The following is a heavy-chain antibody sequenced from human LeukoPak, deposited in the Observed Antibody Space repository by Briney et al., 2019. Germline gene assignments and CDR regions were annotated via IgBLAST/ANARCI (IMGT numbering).Heavy chain of an antibody. CDR2: TYYSGRT. J-gene: IGHJ6*02. D-gene: IGHD1-26*01. V-gene: IGHV4-59*08. CDR1: GDSISTYH. CDR3: ARLRGGSYAPDAYFYYGMDV. Sequence: SETLSLTCTVSGDSISTYHSTWIRHPPANGLDSLTSTYYSGRTNYNPSLKSRVTISVDTSKNQFSLKLRSVTASDTAVYYCARLRGGSYAPDAYFYYGMDVWGQGTTVIVSS.